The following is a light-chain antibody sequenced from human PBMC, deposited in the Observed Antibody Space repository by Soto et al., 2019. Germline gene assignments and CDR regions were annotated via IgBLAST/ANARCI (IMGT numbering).Light chain of an antibody. V-gene: IGLV2-8*01. CDR2: EVS. J-gene: IGLJ2*01. CDR1: SSDVGGYNY. Sequence: QSVLTQPPSASGSPGQSVTISCTGTSSDVGGYNYVSWYQQHPGKAPKLMIYEVSKRPSGVPDRFSGSKFGNTASLTVSGLQAEDEADYYCSSYAGSNSVFGGGTKLTVL. CDR3: SSYAGSNSV.